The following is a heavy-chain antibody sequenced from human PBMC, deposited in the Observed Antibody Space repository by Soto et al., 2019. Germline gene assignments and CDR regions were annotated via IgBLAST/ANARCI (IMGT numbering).Heavy chain of an antibody. V-gene: IGHV3-30-3*01. CDR1: GFTFSSYA. D-gene: IGHD2-15*01. Sequence: VQLVESGGGVVQPGRSLRLSCAASGFTFSSYAMHWVRQAPGKGLEWVAVISYDGSNKYYADSVKGRFTISRDNSKNTLYLQMNSLRAEDTAVYYCARDDRYCSGGSCYPTLAYWGQGTLVTVSS. CDR2: ISYDGSNK. J-gene: IGHJ4*02. CDR3: ARDDRYCSGGSCYPTLAY.